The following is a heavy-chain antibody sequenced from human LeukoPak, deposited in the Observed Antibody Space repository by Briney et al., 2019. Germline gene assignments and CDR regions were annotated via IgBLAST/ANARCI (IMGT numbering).Heavy chain of an antibody. CDR3: ARDERDDSPPVY. V-gene: IGHV3-21*01. CDR1: GFTFSSYS. J-gene: IGHJ4*02. CDR2: ISSSSSYI. Sequence: GGSLRLSCAASGFTFSSYSMNWVRQAPGKGLEWVSSISSSSSYIYYADSVKGRFTISRDNAKNSLYLQMNSLRAEDTAVYYCARDERDDSPPVYWGQGTLVTVSS. D-gene: IGHD3-22*01.